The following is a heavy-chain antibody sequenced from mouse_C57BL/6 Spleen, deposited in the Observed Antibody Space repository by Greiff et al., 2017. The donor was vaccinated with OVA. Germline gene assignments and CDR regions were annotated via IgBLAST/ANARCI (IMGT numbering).Heavy chain of an antibody. CDR1: GYTFTSSW. CDR3: ARREVYGSSYWFAY. CDR2: IDPSDSET. J-gene: IGHJ3*01. V-gene: IGHV1-52*01. D-gene: IGHD1-1*01. Sequence: QVQLQQPGAELVRPGSSVKLSCKASGYTFTSSWMHWVKQRPIQGLEWIGNIDPSDSETHYNQKFKDKATLTVDKSSSTAYTQLSSLTSEDSAVYYCARREVYGSSYWFAYWGQGTLVTVSA.